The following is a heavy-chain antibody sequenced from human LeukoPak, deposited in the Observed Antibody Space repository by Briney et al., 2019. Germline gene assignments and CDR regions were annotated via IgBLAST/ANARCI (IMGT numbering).Heavy chain of an antibody. CDR3: AKVTGSGSYLADAFDI. V-gene: IGHV3-23*01. CDR2: ISGSGDST. J-gene: IGHJ3*02. CDR1: GLTFSSYG. D-gene: IGHD3-10*01. Sequence: GGSLRLSCAASGLTFSSYGMNWVRQAPGKGLEWVSAISGSGDSTYHADSVRGRFTVSRDDSKNTLYLQMKSLSAEDTAVYYCAKVTGSGSYLADAFDIWGHGTVVTVSS.